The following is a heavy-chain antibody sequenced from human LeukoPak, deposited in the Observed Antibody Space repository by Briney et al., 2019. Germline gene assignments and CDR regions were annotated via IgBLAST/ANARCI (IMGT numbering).Heavy chain of an antibody. J-gene: IGHJ4*02. CDR1: GFTFSTYG. Sequence: GGSLRLSCAASGFTFSTYGMHWVRQAPGKGLEWVAVISYDGSNKYYADSVKGRFTISRDNSKNTLYLQMNSLRAEDTAVYYCAKSGTRSSWSPRVKTYLDYWGQGTLVTVSS. V-gene: IGHV3-30*18. CDR3: AKSGTRSSWSPRVKTYLDY. D-gene: IGHD6-13*01. CDR2: ISYDGSNK.